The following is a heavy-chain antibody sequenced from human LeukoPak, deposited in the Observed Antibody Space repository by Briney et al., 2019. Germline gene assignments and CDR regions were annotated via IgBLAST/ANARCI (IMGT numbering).Heavy chain of an antibody. Sequence: PGGSLRLSCAASGFTFSDYYMSWIRQVPGKGLEWISYISSSGSYIDYADSVKGRFTISRDNAKNSLYLQMNSLRAEDTAVYYCARAPHYSNYGPYYYGMDVWGQGTTVTVSS. CDR3: ARAPHYSNYGPYYYGMDV. V-gene: IGHV3-11*06. D-gene: IGHD4-11*01. CDR1: GFTFSDYY. J-gene: IGHJ6*02. CDR2: ISSSGSYI.